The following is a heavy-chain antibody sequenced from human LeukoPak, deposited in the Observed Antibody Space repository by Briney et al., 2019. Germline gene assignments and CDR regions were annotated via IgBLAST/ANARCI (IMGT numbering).Heavy chain of an antibody. V-gene: IGHV4-34*01. D-gene: IGHD1-26*01. CDR1: GGSFSGYY. CDR3: ARDSIVGAKGFDP. J-gene: IGHJ5*02. Sequence: SETLSLTCAVYGGSFSGYYWSWIRQPPGKGLEWIGEINHSGSTNYNPSLKSRVTISVDTSKNQFSLKLSSVTAADTAVYYCARDSIVGAKGFDPWGQGTLVTVSS. CDR2: INHSGST.